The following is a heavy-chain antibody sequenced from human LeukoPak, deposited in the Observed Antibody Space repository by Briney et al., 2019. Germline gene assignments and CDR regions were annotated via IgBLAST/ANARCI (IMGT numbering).Heavy chain of an antibody. CDR3: ARDSSTAQPN. CDR2: IYHSGST. CDR1: GGSISSGGYY. V-gene: IGHV4-30-2*01. D-gene: IGHD5-18*01. J-gene: IGHJ4*02. Sequence: PSETLSLTCTVSGGSISSGGYYWSWIRQPPGKGLEWIGYIYHSGSTYYNPSLKSRVTISVDRSKNQFSLKLSSVTAADTAVYYCARDSSTAQPNWGQGTLVTVSS.